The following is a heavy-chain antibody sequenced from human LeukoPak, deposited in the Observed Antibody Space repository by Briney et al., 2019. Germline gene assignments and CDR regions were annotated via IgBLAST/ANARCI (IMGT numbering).Heavy chain of an antibody. Sequence: SVKVSCKASGFTFTSSAMQWVRQAHGQRLEWIGWIVVGSGNTNYAQKFQERVTITRDMSTSTAYMELSSLRSEDTAVYYCARAGLNPSGWSDYWGQGTLVTVSS. D-gene: IGHD6-19*01. CDR3: ARAGLNPSGWSDY. CDR1: GFTFTSSA. V-gene: IGHV1-58*02. J-gene: IGHJ4*02. CDR2: IVVGSGNT.